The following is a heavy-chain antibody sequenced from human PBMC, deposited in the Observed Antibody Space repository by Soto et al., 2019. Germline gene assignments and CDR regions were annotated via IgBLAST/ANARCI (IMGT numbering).Heavy chain of an antibody. CDR2: IYYDGST. Sequence: HVQLQESGPGLVKPSETLSLTCTVSGGSISTYYWSWIRQPPGKGLEWIGYIYYDGSTSYNPSRIRRVAISVDTSKNQFALMLSSVTSPDTAVYYCARDQLSSGLYVWFDPWGQGTPVTVSS. D-gene: IGHD6-25*01. CDR3: ARDQLSSGLYVWFDP. CDR1: GGSISTYY. J-gene: IGHJ5*02. V-gene: IGHV4-59*01.